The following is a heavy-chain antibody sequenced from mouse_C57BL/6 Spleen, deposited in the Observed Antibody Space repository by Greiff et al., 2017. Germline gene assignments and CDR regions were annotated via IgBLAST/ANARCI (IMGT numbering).Heavy chain of an antibody. V-gene: IGHV1-82*01. CDR1: GYAFSSSW. D-gene: IGHD1-1*01. Sequence: VQLQQSGPELVKPGASVKISCKASGYAFSSSWMNWVKQRPGTGLEWIGRIYPGDGDTNYNGTFKGKATLTAYKSSSTAYMQLSSVTSEDSAVYFCARVGRSFFDYWGQGTTLTVSS. CDR2: IYPGDGDT. CDR3: ARVGRSFFDY. J-gene: IGHJ2*01.